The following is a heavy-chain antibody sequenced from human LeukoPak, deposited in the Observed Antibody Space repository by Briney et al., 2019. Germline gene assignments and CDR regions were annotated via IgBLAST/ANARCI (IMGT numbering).Heavy chain of an antibody. V-gene: IGHV4-30-4*01. J-gene: IGHJ3*02. CDR3: ARRFPYSSSWYATFDAFDI. CDR1: GGSISSGDYY. D-gene: IGHD6-13*01. Sequence: SQTLSLTCTVSGGSISSGDYYWSWIRQPPGKGLEWIGYIYYSGSTYYNPSLKSRVTISVDTSKNQFSLKLSSVTAADTAVYYCARRFPYSSSWYATFDAFDIWGQGTMVTVSS. CDR2: IYYSGST.